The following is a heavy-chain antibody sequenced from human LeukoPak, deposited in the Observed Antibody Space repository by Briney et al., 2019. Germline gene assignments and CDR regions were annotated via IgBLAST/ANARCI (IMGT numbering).Heavy chain of an antibody. Sequence: SETLSLTCTVSGGSIGSYYWSWIRQPPGKGLEWIGRIYTSGSTNYNPSLKSRVTISVDTSKNQFSLKLSSVAAADTAVYYCAREESGGIDYWGQGTLVTVSS. CDR1: GGSIGSYY. CDR3: AREESGGIDY. CDR2: IYTSGST. V-gene: IGHV4-4*08. D-gene: IGHD1-26*01. J-gene: IGHJ4*02.